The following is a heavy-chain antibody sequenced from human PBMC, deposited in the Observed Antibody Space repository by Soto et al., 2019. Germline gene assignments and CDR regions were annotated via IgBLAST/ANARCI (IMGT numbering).Heavy chain of an antibody. Sequence: QVQLQESGPGLVKPSETLSLTCTVSGGSISNYYWNWIRQPPGKGLEWIGYIYYSGSTNYNPSLKRRVTISVDTSRNQFSLKLSSVTAADTAVYYCARWATYGSGSYYPITFFDYWGQGTLVTVSS. CDR3: ARWATYGSGSYYPITFFDY. CDR1: GGSISNYY. V-gene: IGHV4-59*01. J-gene: IGHJ4*02. CDR2: IYYSGST. D-gene: IGHD3-10*01.